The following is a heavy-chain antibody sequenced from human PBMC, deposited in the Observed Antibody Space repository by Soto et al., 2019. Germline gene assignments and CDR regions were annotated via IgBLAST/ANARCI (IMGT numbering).Heavy chain of an antibody. CDR3: ARGDRRFGESHA. CDR2: IYYSGST. D-gene: IGHD3-10*01. CDR1: GGSISSGGYY. Sequence: QVQLQESGPGLVKPSQTLSLTCTVSGGSISSGGYYWSWIRQHPGKGLEWIGYIYYSGSTYYNPSLKRRVTISVETSKNQFSLKLSSVTDADTAVYYCARGDRRFGESHAWGQGTLVTVSS. V-gene: IGHV4-31*03. J-gene: IGHJ5*02.